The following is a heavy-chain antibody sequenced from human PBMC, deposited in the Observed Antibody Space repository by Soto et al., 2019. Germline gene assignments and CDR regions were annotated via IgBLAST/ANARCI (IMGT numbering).Heavy chain of an antibody. V-gene: IGHV3-23*01. D-gene: IGHD2-2*01. Sequence: EVQLLESGGGLVQPGGSLRLSCAASGFTFSSYAMSWVRQAPGKGLEWVSGISRSGGSTYYADSVKGRFTISRDNSKNTLYLQMNSLRAEDTAVYYCAKDIDGGYCSSTSCYGSDYWGQGTLVTVSS. J-gene: IGHJ4*02. CDR3: AKDIDGGYCSSTSCYGSDY. CDR2: ISRSGGST. CDR1: GFTFSSYA.